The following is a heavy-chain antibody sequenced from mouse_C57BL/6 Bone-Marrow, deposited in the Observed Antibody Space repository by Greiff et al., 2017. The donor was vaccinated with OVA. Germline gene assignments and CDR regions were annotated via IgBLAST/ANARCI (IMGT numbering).Heavy chain of an antibody. CDR3: ARPIYYYGSSYNY. CDR1: GYTFTSYW. D-gene: IGHD1-1*01. J-gene: IGHJ2*01. Sequence: VQLQQPGAELVKPGASVKMSCKASGYTFTSYWITWVKQRPGQGLEWIGDIYPGSGSTNYNEKFKSKATLTVDTSSSTAYMQLSSLTSEDSAVYYGARPIYYYGSSYNYWGQGTTLTVSS. V-gene: IGHV1-55*01. CDR2: IYPGSGST.